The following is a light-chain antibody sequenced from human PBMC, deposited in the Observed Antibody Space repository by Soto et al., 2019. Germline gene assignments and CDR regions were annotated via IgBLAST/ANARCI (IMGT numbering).Light chain of an antibody. Sequence: DIVITQSPAHTSVTPEATASLSCRASQSVSSNLAWYQQKPGKAPRLLIYGASTRATGIPARFSGSGSGTEFTLTISSLQSEDFAVYYCQQYNNWPRTFGQGTKVDI. CDR2: GAS. CDR1: QSVSSN. V-gene: IGKV3-15*01. J-gene: IGKJ1*01. CDR3: QQYNNWPRT.